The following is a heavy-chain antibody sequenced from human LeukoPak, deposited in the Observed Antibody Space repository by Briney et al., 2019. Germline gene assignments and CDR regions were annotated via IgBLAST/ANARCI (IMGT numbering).Heavy chain of an antibody. D-gene: IGHD4-17*01. CDR3: ARDDYGDRTFDY. Sequence: AASVKVSCKASGYTFTGYYMHWVRQAPGQGLEWMGWINPNSGGTNYAQKFQGRVTMTRDTSISTAYMELSRLRSDDTAVYYCARDDYGDRTFDYWGQGTLVTVSS. V-gene: IGHV1-2*02. CDR2: INPNSGGT. J-gene: IGHJ4*02. CDR1: GYTFTGYY.